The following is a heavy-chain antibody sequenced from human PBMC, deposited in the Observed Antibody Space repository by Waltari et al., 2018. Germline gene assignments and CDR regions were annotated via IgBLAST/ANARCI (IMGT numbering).Heavy chain of an antibody. CDR1: GHTSSNFG. Sequence: QVQLVQSGAEVKKLGTSVKVSCKALGHTSSNFGIIWVLQAPGKGLEWIGWISCDSRNTDYEQKLQGRVTMTTDTSTNTAYLELRGLRSDDTAVYYCARGGGPRTIVAVTFDFWGQGTLVTVSS. CDR3: ARGGGPRTIVAVTFDF. J-gene: IGHJ4*02. CDR2: ISCDSRNT. D-gene: IGHD6-19*01. V-gene: IGHV1-18*01.